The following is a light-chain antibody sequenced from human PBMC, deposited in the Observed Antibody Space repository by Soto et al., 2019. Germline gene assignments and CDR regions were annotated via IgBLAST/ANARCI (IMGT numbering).Light chain of an antibody. J-gene: IGKJ1*01. CDR3: QQYNNWPPWT. Sequence: EIVMTQSPGTLSVSPGERATLTCRANQNIRSKLAWHQQKPGQAPKLLIYGASTRATGVPARFSGSGSGTEFTLTISSLQSEDFAVYYCQQYNNWPPWTFGQGTKVEIK. V-gene: IGKV3-15*01. CDR1: QNIRSK. CDR2: GAS.